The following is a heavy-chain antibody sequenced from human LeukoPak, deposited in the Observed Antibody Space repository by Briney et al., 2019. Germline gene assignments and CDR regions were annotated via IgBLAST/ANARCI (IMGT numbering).Heavy chain of an antibody. CDR2: ISYDGSNK. CDR1: GFTFISYG. Sequence: GLSLRLSCAASGFTFISYGMHWVRQAPGKGLEWVAVISYDGSNKYYADSVKGRFTISRDNSKNTLYLQMNSLRAEATAVYSCAKDFVRGVIINGMDVWGQGTTVTVSS. J-gene: IGHJ6*02. CDR3: AKDFVRGVIINGMDV. V-gene: IGHV3-30*18. D-gene: IGHD3-10*01.